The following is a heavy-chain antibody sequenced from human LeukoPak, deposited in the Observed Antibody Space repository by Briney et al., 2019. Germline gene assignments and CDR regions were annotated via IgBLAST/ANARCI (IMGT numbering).Heavy chain of an antibody. Sequence: GASLRFSCKGSGYSFTSYWFGWLGQMPGKGLEWMGIIYPGDSDTTNSPSFQGQSTISADKSISTAYLQWSSLKASDTAMYYCARQSIGGPLEYFQHWGQGTLVTVSS. CDR3: ARQSIGGPLEYFQH. V-gene: IGHV5-51*01. CDR2: IYPGDSDT. J-gene: IGHJ1*01. CDR1: GYSFTSYW. D-gene: IGHD4-23*01.